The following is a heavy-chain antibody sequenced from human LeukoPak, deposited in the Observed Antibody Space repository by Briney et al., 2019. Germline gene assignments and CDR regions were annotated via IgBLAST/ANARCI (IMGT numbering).Heavy chain of an antibody. Sequence: ASVKVSXKVSGYTLTELSMHWVRQAPGKGLEWMRGFDPEDGETIYAQKFQGRVTMTEDTSTDTAYMELSSLRSEDTAVYYCATDPYSSGWPRSNRLDYWGQGTLVTVSS. CDR2: FDPEDGET. J-gene: IGHJ4*02. CDR3: ATDPYSSGWPRSNRLDY. D-gene: IGHD6-19*01. CDR1: GYTLTELS. V-gene: IGHV1-24*01.